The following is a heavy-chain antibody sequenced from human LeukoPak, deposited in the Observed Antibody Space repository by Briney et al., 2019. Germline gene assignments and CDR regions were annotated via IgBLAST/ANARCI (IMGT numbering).Heavy chain of an antibody. CDR2: ISSSSSYI. CDR1: GFTFSSYS. Sequence: GGSLRLSCAASGFTFSSYSMNWVRQAPGKGLEWVSSISSSSSYIYYADSVKGRFTISRDNAKNSLYLQMNSLGAEDTAVYYCARETGGHDWLSHGRAFDIWGQGTMVTVSS. V-gene: IGHV3-21*01. CDR3: ARETGGHDWLSHGRAFDI. J-gene: IGHJ3*02. D-gene: IGHD3-9*01.